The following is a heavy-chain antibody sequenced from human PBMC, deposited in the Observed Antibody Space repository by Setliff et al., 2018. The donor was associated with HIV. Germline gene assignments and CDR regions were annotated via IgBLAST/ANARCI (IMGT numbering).Heavy chain of an antibody. CDR1: GGSINGYY. D-gene: IGHD6-25*01. CDR3: ARYSPRGYTLTGPY. V-gene: IGHV4-4*07. J-gene: IGHJ4*02. CDR2: IYSSGST. Sequence: PSETLSLTCTVAGGSINGYYWSWIRQPAGKGLEWIGRIYSSGSTNYNPSLKSRVTISLDTSKNQFSLKLTSVTAADTAVYYCARYSPRGYTLTGPYWGQGTLVTVSS.